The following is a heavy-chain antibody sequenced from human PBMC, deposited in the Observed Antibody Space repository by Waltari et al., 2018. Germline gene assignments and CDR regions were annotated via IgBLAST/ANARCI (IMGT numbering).Heavy chain of an antibody. J-gene: IGHJ5*02. CDR1: GGSLSSSSYY. V-gene: IGHV4-39*07. Sequence: LQLQESGPGLVKPPETLSLPCTVSGGSLSSSSYYWGWIRQPPEKGLEWVASMDYSGRTYYNPSLKSRVTISVDTSKNQFSLEVRSVTAADTAVYYCARGFGSATTSRFDPWGQGIVVTVSS. CDR3: ARGFGSATTSRFDP. D-gene: IGHD5-12*01. CDR2: MDYSGRT.